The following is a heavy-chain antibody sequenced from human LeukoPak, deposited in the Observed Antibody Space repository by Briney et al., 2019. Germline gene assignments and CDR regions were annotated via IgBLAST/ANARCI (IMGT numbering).Heavy chain of an antibody. CDR3: ARDHLVPIFGVVTPLS. V-gene: IGHV1-69*13. D-gene: IGHD3-3*01. J-gene: IGHJ4*02. Sequence: VASVKVSCKASGDTFNSYAISWVRQAPGQGLEWMGRIIPIFGTVKYARKFQDRVTITADESTTTAYMELSSLRSEDTAVYYCARDHLVPIFGVVTPLSWGQGTLVTVSS. CDR1: GDTFNSYA. CDR2: IIPIFGTV.